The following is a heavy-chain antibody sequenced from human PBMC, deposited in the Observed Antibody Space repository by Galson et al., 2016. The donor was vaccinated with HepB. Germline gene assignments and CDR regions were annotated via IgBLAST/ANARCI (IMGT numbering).Heavy chain of an antibody. J-gene: IGHJ4*02. D-gene: IGHD4-17*01. CDR3: ARAVSWDYGDYAGY. CDR1: GFTFSSYS. CDR2: ISSSSSYI. Sequence: SLRLSCAASGFTFSSYSMNWVRQAPGKGLEWVSSISSSSSYIYYPDSVKGRFTISRDNAKNSLYLQMNSLRAEDTAVYYWARAVSWDYGDYAGYWGQGTLVTVSS. V-gene: IGHV3-21*01.